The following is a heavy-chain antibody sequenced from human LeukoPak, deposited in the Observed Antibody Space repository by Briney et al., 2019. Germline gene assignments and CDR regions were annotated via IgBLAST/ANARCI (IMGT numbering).Heavy chain of an antibody. CDR2: ISSGGGTI. J-gene: IGHJ6*02. CDR3: AREGAAAPYSYGMNV. D-gene: IGHD6-13*01. Sequence: PGGSLRLSCAASQFTFSTYEMNWVRQAPGKGLEWVSYISSGGGTIYYADSVKGRFTISRDNAKNSLYLQMNSLRAEDTAVYYCAREGAAAPYSYGMNVWGQGTTVTVSS. V-gene: IGHV3-48*03. CDR1: QFTFSTYE.